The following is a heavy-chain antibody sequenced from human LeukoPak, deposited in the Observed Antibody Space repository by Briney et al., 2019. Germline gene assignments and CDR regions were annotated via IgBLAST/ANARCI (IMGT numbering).Heavy chain of an antibody. J-gene: IGHJ4*02. D-gene: IGHD1-26*01. Sequence: GSLRLSCAASGFTFSSYGMHWVRQAPGKGLEWVAVIWYDGSNKYYADSVKGRFTISRDNSKNTLYLQMNSLRAEDTAVYCCARDYGGYGVFDYWGQGTLVTVSS. V-gene: IGHV3-33*01. CDR1: GFTFSSYG. CDR3: ARDYGGYGVFDY. CDR2: IWYDGSNK.